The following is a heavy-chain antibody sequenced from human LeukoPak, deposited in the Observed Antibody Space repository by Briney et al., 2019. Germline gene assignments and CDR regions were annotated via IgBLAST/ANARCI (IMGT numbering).Heavy chain of an antibody. J-gene: IGHJ4*02. Sequence: PGGSLRLSCAASGFTFDDYAMHWVRQAPGKGLEWVSGISWNSGSIGYADSVKGRFTISRDNSKNTLYLQMNSVRAEDTAVYYCARSSFPYYFDYWGQGTLVTVSS. D-gene: IGHD3-16*01. CDR3: ARSSFPYYFDY. V-gene: IGHV3-9*01. CDR1: GFTFDDYA. CDR2: ISWNSGSI.